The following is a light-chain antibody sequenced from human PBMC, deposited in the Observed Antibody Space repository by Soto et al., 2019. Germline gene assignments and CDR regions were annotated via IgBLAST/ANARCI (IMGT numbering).Light chain of an antibody. J-gene: IGLJ2*01. CDR1: SSDVGDYNS. V-gene: IGLV2-14*03. Sequence: QSVLTQPASVSGSPGQSITISCTGTSSDVGDYNSVSWYQHHPGKAPKLMIYDVTNRPSGVSNRFSGSKSGNTASLTISGLQAEDEADYYCSSYTNSITLVFGGGTKLTVL. CDR2: DVT. CDR3: SSYTNSITLV.